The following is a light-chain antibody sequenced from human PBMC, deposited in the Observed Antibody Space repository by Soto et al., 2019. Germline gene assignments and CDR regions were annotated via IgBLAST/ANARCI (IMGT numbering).Light chain of an antibody. J-gene: IGKJ4*01. Sequence: EFVLTPSPGTLSLYQGERATLSCRASQTVRTNYLAWYQQKPGQAPRLLIYDASSRATGIPDRFSGGGSGTDFTLTISRLEPEDFAVYYCQQFSSYPLTFGGGTKVDIK. CDR3: QQFSSYPLT. V-gene: IGKV3-20*01. CDR1: QTVRTNY. CDR2: DAS.